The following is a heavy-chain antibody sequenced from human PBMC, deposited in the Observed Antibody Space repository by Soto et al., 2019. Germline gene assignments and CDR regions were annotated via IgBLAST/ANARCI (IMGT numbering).Heavy chain of an antibody. V-gene: IGHV3-30-3*01. Sequence: PRPSCAVSGFTFSTYVVHWFRQAPLNVVEWVAVISYDGSNKYYADSVKGRVTISRDNSKNTLYLQMNSLRAEDTAVYYCARDIGVRGVIIGPDHYSGMDVWGQGTTLTVSS. CDR1: GFTFSTYV. J-gene: IGHJ6*02. CDR3: ARDIGVRGVIIGPDHYSGMDV. D-gene: IGHD3-10*01. CDR2: ISYDGSNK.